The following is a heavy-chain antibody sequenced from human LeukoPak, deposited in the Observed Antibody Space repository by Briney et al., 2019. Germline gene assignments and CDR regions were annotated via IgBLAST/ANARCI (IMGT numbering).Heavy chain of an antibody. Sequence: SSETLSLTCTVSGGSISGYYWSWIRQPPGKGLEWIGYIYYRGGTNYAPSLKSRVTMSVDTAKNQFSLNLSSVTAADTAVYFCARHEDYGDWEHWGQGALVTVSS. CDR3: ARHEDYGDWEH. CDR2: IYYRGGT. V-gene: IGHV4-59*08. CDR1: GGSISGYY. D-gene: IGHD4-17*01. J-gene: IGHJ4*02.